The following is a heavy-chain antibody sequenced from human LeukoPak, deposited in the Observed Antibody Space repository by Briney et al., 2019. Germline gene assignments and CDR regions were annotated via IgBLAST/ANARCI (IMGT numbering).Heavy chain of an antibody. D-gene: IGHD2-15*01. J-gene: IGHJ3*02. CDR1: GYTFTSYG. Sequence: ASVKVSCKASGYTFTSYGISWVRQAPGQGLEWMGWINPNSGGTNYAQKFQGRVTMTRDTSISTAYMELSSLRSEDTAVYYCARDTYMTPGAFDIWGQGTMVTVSS. CDR2: INPNSGGT. CDR3: ARDTYMTPGAFDI. V-gene: IGHV1-2*02.